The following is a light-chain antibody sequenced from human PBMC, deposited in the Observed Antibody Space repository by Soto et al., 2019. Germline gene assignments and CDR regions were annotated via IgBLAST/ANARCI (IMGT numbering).Light chain of an antibody. CDR3: QQLDSFPLT. J-gene: IGKJ5*01. Sequence: VQRPQSPSSVSAAVGDRVTITCRAIQVIYSWIAWYQERPGRAPKLLIFAASNLQSGVPVRFSGSGSGTDFILSINSLEPEDVATYYCQQLDSFPLTLGSGTRVEIK. CDR1: QVIYSW. CDR2: AAS. V-gene: IGKV1-12*01.